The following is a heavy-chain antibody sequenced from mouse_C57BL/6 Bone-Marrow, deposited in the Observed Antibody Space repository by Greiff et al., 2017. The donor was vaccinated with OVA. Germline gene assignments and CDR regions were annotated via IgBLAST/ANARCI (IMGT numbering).Heavy chain of an antibody. CDR3: ARGSNCHWYFDV. Sequence: QVQLQQSGAELVKPGASVKLSCKASGYTFTSYWMQWVKQRPGQGLEWIGEIDPSDSYTNYNQKFKGKATLTVDTSSSTAYMQLSSLTSEDSAVYYCARGSNCHWYFDVWGTGTTVTVSS. J-gene: IGHJ1*03. D-gene: IGHD2-5*01. CDR2: IDPSDSYT. CDR1: GYTFTSYW. V-gene: IGHV1-50*01.